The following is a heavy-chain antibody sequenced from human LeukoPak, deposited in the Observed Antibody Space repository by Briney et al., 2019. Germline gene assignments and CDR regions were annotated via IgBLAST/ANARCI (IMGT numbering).Heavy chain of an antibody. CDR3: ARDCLSGSGNYFDP. J-gene: IGHJ4*02. D-gene: IGHD3-10*01. V-gene: IGHV1-2*02. CDR2: INPNSGGT. Sequence: ASVKVSCKASGGTFSSYAISWVRQAPGQGLEWMGWINPNSGGTNYAQNFQGRVTMTRDTSISTTYMELSSLRSDDTAVYYCARDCLSGSGNYFDPWGQGTLVTVSS. CDR1: GGTFSSYA.